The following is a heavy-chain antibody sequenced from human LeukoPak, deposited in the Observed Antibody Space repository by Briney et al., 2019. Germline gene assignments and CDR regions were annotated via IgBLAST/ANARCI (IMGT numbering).Heavy chain of an antibody. CDR3: ARRGSNYGDSMDY. J-gene: IGHJ4*02. Sequence: GGSLRLSXAASGFTFSSYDMHWVRQSPGKGLEYVSAISTNGGTTYYANSVKGRFTISRDNSKNTLYLQMGSLRAEDMAVYYCARRGSNYGDSMDYWGQGTLVTVSS. D-gene: IGHD4-17*01. CDR2: ISTNGGTT. V-gene: IGHV3-64*01. CDR1: GFTFSSYD.